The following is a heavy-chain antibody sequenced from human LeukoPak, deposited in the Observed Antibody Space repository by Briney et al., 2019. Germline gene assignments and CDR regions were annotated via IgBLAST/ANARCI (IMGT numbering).Heavy chain of an antibody. J-gene: IGHJ4*02. CDR2: FYSSGTT. V-gene: IGHV4-4*07. CDR1: GGSISIYY. CDR3: ARDNGGWYFDY. D-gene: IGHD2-8*01. Sequence: SETLSLTCIFSGGSISIYYWSWIRQPAGKGLEWIGRFYSSGTTNYNPSLKSRVTMSVDTSKSQFSLRLTSVTAADTAVYYCARDNGGWYFDYWGQGTLVTVSS.